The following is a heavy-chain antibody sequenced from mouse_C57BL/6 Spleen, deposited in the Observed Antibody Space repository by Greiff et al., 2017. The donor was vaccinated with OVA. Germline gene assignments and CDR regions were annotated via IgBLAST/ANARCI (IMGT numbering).Heavy chain of an antibody. D-gene: IGHD2-2*01. CDR3: ARPSTMVTTFDY. V-gene: IGHV5-17*01. CDR2: ISSGSSTI. Sequence: EVKLMESGGGLVKPGGSLKLSCAASGFTFSDYGMHWVRQAPEKGLEWVAYISSGSSTIYYADTVKGRFTISRDNAKNTLFLQMTSLRSEDTAMYYCARPSTMVTTFDYWGQGTTLTVSS. J-gene: IGHJ2*01. CDR1: GFTFSDYG.